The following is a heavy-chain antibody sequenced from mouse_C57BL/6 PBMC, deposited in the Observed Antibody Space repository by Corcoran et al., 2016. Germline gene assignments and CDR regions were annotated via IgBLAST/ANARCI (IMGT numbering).Heavy chain of an antibody. CDR2: INPNNGGT. CDR1: GYTFTDYY. D-gene: IGHD1-1*01. Sequence: EVQLQQSGPELVKPGASVKISCKASGYTFTDYYMNWVKQSHGKSLEWIGDINPNNGGTSYNQKFKGKATLTVDKSSSTAYMELRSRTSEDSAVYYCARRGITTVVSYFDVWGTGTTVTVSS. J-gene: IGHJ1*03. CDR3: ARRGITTVVSYFDV. V-gene: IGHV1-26*01.